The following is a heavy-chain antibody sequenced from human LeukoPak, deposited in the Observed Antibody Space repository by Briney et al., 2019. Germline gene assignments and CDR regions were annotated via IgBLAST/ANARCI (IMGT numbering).Heavy chain of an antibody. V-gene: IGHV3-48*03. Sequence: PGGSLRLSCAASGFTFSSYEMNWVRQAPGKGLEWVSYISSSGSTIYYADSVKGRFTISRDNAKNSLYLQMNSLRAEDTAVYYCARDYLTRIAVAGTRYLDYYYMDVWGKGTTVTISS. J-gene: IGHJ6*03. CDR1: GFTFSSYE. D-gene: IGHD6-19*01. CDR2: ISSSGSTI. CDR3: ARDYLTRIAVAGTRYLDYYYMDV.